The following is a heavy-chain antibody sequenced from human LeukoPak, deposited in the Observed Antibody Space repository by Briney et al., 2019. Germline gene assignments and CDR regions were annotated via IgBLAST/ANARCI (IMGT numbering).Heavy chain of an antibody. V-gene: IGHV3-30*18. D-gene: IGHD1-1*01. CDR1: GFSFSSYG. Sequence: GRSLRLSCAASGFSFSSYGMHWVRQAPGKGLEWVAVISYDGTNKGYADSVKGRFTISRDNSKNTLFLQMNSLRTEDTAVYYCAKDRGWNGAFDHWGQGTLVTVSS. J-gene: IGHJ4*02. CDR3: AKDRGWNGAFDH. CDR2: ISYDGTNK.